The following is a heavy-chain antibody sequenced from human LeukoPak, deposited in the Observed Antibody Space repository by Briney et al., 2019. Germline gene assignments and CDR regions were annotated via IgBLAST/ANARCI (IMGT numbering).Heavy chain of an antibody. Sequence: PGGSLRLSCAASGFTFSTYAMTWVRQAPGEGLEWVSAISGSAGYTYYADSVKGRFTISRDNSKNALYLQMNSLRAEDTAVYYCAKDRVQLGYWGQGTLVTVSS. CDR1: GFTFSTYA. CDR3: AKDRVQLGY. D-gene: IGHD5-18*01. CDR2: ISGSAGYT. V-gene: IGHV3-23*01. J-gene: IGHJ4*02.